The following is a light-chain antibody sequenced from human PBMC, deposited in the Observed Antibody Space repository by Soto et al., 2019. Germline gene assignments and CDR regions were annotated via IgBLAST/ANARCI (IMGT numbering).Light chain of an antibody. CDR3: QQYNGWPWT. V-gene: IGKV3-15*01. CDR1: QTIGNK. Sequence: ILLAQSPATLSVSRGERGTLSSMATQTIGNKLAWYLQRPGQAPRLLMYGASTRATDIPARFSGSGSGTEFTLTITGLKSEDFAVYYCQQYNGWPWTFGLGTKVDIK. CDR2: GAS. J-gene: IGKJ1*01.